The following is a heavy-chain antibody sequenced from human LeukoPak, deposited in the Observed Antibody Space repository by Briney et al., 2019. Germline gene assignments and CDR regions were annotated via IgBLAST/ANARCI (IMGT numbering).Heavy chain of an antibody. V-gene: IGHV3-43*02. J-gene: IGHJ4*02. Sequence: GGSLRLSCAAYGFTFDDYAMHWVRQGPGKGLEWVSLISGDGGSTYYADSVKGRFTIPRDNSKNSLYLQMNSLRIEDSALYYCAKVRVASPSFRYLDYWGQGTLVTVSS. CDR1: GFTFDDYA. D-gene: IGHD2-15*01. CDR2: ISGDGGST. CDR3: AKVRVASPSFRYLDY.